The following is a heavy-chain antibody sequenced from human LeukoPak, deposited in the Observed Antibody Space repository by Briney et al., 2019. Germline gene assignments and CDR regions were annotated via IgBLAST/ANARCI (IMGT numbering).Heavy chain of an antibody. CDR2: IIPILGIA. D-gene: IGHD4-23*01. CDR1: GGTFSSYA. CDR3: AREGNPYWFDP. J-gene: IGHJ5*02. V-gene: IGHV1-69*04. Sequence: GASVKVSCKASGGTFSSYAISWVRQAPGQGLEWMGRIIPILGIANYAQKFQGRVTITADKSTSTAYMELSSLRSEDTAVYYCAREGNPYWFDPWGQGTLVTVSS.